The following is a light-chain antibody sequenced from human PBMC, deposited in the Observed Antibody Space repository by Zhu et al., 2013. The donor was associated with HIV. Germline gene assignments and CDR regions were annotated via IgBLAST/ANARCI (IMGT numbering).Light chain of an antibody. V-gene: IGKV3-20*01. CDR2: GTS. J-gene: IGKJ1*01. CDR1: QSVDRRY. Sequence: EIVLTQSPGTLSLSPGQRVTLSCRASQSVDRRYLAWYQQKPGQAPRLLIHGTSNRATGIPDRISGSGFGTDFILTISRLAPDDFAVYYCHQCDSSPWTFGQGTKVEIK. CDR3: HQCDSSPWT.